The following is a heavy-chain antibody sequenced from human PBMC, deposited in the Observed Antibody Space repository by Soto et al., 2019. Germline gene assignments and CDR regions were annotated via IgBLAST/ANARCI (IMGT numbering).Heavy chain of an antibody. J-gene: IGHJ6*02. CDR3: ATILTTVTTRYYYYGMDV. CDR2: IIPIFGTA. V-gene: IGHV1-69*12. D-gene: IGHD4-4*01. CDR1: GGTFSSYA. Sequence: QVQLVQSGAEVTKPGSSVKVSCKASGGTFSSYAISWVRQAPGQGLEWMGGIIPIFGTANYAQKFQGRVTITADESTSTAYMELSSLRSEDTAVYYCATILTTVTTRYYYYGMDVWGQGTTVTVSS.